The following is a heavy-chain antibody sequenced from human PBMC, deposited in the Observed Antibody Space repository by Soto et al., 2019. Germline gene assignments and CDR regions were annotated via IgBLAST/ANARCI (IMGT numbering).Heavy chain of an antibody. D-gene: IGHD5-12*01. CDR1: GFSLTTSGVG. CDR3: LYRAVPPRGGYYFDY. Sequence: QITLKESGPPLVNPTQTLTLTCTFSGFSLTTSGVGVGWIRQPPGKALEWLALIYWDDDKRYSPSLKSRLTITRDASKNQVVLTMTNMDPVDTATYYCLYRAVPPRGGYYFDYWGQGTLVTVSS. V-gene: IGHV2-5*02. J-gene: IGHJ4*02. CDR2: IYWDDDK.